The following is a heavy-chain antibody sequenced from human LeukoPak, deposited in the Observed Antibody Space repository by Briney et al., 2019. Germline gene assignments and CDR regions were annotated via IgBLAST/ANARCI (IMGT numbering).Heavy chain of an antibody. CDR3: ARDREKYYDFWSGCRFDP. Sequence: PGGSLRLSCAAPGFTFSSYWMSWVRQAPGKGLEWVANIKQDGSEKYYVDSVKGRFTISRDNAKNSLYLQMNSLRAEDTAVYYCARDREKYYDFWSGCRFDPWGQGTLVTVSS. V-gene: IGHV3-7*01. CDR2: IKQDGSEK. J-gene: IGHJ5*02. CDR1: GFTFSSYW. D-gene: IGHD3-3*01.